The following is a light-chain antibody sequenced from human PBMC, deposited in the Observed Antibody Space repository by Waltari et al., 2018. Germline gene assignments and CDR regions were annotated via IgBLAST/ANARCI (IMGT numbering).Light chain of an antibody. Sequence: SYVLTQPPSVSVAPGKTARITCGGNNIGTKSVHWYQQTPGQAHILVISYDSDRPSGIPERFSSSNSGNTATLTISRVEAADEADYYCQVWDANNDPGVFGTGTEVTVL. CDR3: QVWDANNDPGV. V-gene: IGLV3-21*04. CDR2: YDS. CDR1: NIGTKS. J-gene: IGLJ1*01.